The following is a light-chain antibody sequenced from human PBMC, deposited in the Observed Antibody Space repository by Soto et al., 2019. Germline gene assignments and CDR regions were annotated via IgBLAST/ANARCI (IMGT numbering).Light chain of an antibody. CDR2: DVS. CDR1: SGDIGDYNY. J-gene: IGLJ1*01. Sequence: SALTQPASVFGSPGQSITISCVGTSGDIGDYNYVSWYQQHPGKVPKVIIYDVSNRPSGVSYRFSGTKSGNTASLTVSGLQAEDEADYNCCSYTRSGTLIFGTGIKVNVL. CDR3: CSYTRSGTLI. V-gene: IGLV2-14*01.